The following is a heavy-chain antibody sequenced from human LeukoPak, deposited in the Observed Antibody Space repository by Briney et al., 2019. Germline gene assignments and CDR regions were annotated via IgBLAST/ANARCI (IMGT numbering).Heavy chain of an antibody. Sequence: GGSLRLSCSASGFQFSSFWMHWVRQAPGKGLVWVSRINLDGRSTTYADSVKGRFTISRDNAKNSLYLQMNSLRAEDTAVHYCARDLDYGDYPDYWGQGTLVTVSS. CDR3: ARDLDYGDYPDY. V-gene: IGHV3-74*01. CDR1: GFQFSSFW. CDR2: INLDGRST. J-gene: IGHJ4*02. D-gene: IGHD4-17*01.